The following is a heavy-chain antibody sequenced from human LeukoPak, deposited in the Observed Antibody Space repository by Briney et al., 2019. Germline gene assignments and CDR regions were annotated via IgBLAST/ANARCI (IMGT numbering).Heavy chain of an antibody. V-gene: IGHV1-69*13. J-gene: IGHJ4*02. Sequence: SVKVSCKASGGTFSSYAISWVRQAPGQGLEWMGGIIPIFGTANYAQKFQGRVTITADESTSTAYMELSSLRSEDTAVYYFAGGAGHCSSTSCPSYYFDHWGQGTLVTVSS. CDR1: GGTFSSYA. D-gene: IGHD2-2*01. CDR3: AGGAGHCSSTSCPSYYFDH. CDR2: IIPIFGTA.